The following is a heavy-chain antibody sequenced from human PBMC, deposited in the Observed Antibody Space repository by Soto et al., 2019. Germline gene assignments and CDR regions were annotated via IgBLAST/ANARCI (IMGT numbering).Heavy chain of an antibody. J-gene: IGHJ5*02. D-gene: IGHD6-13*01. CDR1: GYTFTSYA. V-gene: IGHV1-3*01. CDR2: INAGNGNT. Sequence: ASVKVSCTASGYTFTSYAMHWVRQAPGQRLEWMGWINAGNGNTKYSQKFQGRVTITRDTSASTAYMELSSLRSEDTAVYYCARDGLAAARTGYNWFDPWGQGTLVTVSS. CDR3: ARDGLAAARTGYNWFDP.